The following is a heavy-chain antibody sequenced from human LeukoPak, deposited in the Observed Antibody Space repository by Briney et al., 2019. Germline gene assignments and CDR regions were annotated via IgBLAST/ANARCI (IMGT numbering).Heavy chain of an antibody. CDR2: IIPILGIA. J-gene: IGHJ6*03. CDR3: ASERLGYYYMDV. Sequence: SVKVSCKASGGTFSSYTIVWVRQAPGQGLEWMGRIIPILGIANYAQKFQGRVTITADKSTSTAYMELSSLRSEDTAVYYCASERLGYYYMDVWGKGTTVTVSS. V-gene: IGHV1-69*02. CDR1: GGTFSSYT. D-gene: IGHD1-1*01.